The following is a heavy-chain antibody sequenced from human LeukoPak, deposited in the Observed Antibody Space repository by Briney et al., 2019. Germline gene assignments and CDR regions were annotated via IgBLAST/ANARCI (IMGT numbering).Heavy chain of an antibody. J-gene: IGHJ5*02. D-gene: IGHD6-19*01. CDR1: GGSISSSSYY. Sequence: SETLSLTCTVSGGSISSSSYYWGWIRQPPGKGLEWIGSIYYSGSTYYNPSLKSRVTISVDTSKNQLSLKLTSVTAADTAVYYCARRPVMSSGWYRRNWFDPWGQGTLVTVSS. CDR2: IYYSGST. CDR3: ARRPVMSSGWYRRNWFDP. V-gene: IGHV4-39*07.